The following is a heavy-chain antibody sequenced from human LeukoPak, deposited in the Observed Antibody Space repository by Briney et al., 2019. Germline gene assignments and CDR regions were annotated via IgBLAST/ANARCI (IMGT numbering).Heavy chain of an antibody. V-gene: IGHV4-39*01. D-gene: IGHD5-12*01. J-gene: IGHJ4*02. CDR3: ARHQSGYDFDY. CDR1: GASISSSSYY. Sequence: SETLSLTCTVSGASISSSSYYGGWIRRPPGKGLEWIGSIYYSGSTYYNPSLRSRVTISVDTSKNQFSLGLSSVTAADTAVYYCARHQSGYDFDYWGQGTLVTVSS. CDR2: IYYSGST.